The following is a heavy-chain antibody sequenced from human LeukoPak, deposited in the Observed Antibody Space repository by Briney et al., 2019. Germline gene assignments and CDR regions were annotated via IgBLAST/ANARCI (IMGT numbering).Heavy chain of an antibody. CDR2: INPSSGSA. D-gene: IGHD3-10*01. CDR3: ARDVSQGSGSYRNQAFDY. J-gene: IGHJ4*02. V-gene: IGHV1-46*04. Sequence: ASVKVSCKASGYTFTRYYIHWVRQAPGQGLEWMGIINPSSGSANYAQKLQGRVTMTRDTSTSTVYMELSSLRSEGTAVYYCARDVSQGSGSYRNQAFDYWGQGTLVTVSS. CDR1: GYTFTRYY.